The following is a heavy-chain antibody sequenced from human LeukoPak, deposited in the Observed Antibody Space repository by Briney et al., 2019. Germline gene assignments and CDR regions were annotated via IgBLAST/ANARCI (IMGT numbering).Heavy chain of an antibody. CDR2: IYYSGST. CDR1: GGSISSGGYY. J-gene: IGHJ5*02. Sequence: PSQTLSLTCTVSGGSISSGGYYWSWIRQHPGKGLEWIGYIYYSGSTYYNPSLKSRVTISVDTSKNQFSLKLSSVTAADTAVYYCARDRGCSGGSCTPGWFDPWGPGTLVTVSS. D-gene: IGHD2-15*01. V-gene: IGHV4-31*03. CDR3: ARDRGCSGGSCTPGWFDP.